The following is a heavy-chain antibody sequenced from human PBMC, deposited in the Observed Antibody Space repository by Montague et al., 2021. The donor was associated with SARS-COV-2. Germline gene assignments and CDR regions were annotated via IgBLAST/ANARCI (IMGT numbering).Heavy chain of an antibody. CDR3: ARQLPSCCSTNKCYPYYFDV. V-gene: IGHV4-39*01. CDR2: ISYAGRT. J-gene: IGHJ4*02. Sequence: SETLSLTCTASGGSISSPDYYWGWIRQSPGKGLEWIGSISYAGRTYYNPSLRSRVSFSMDTSKNHFSLSLNSVTAADTAVYFCARQLPSCCSTNKCYPYYFDVWGQGALVTVSS. CDR1: GGSISSPDYY. D-gene: IGHD2-2*01.